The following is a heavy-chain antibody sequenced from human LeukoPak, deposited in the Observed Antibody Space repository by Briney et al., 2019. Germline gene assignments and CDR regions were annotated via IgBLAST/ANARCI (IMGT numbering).Heavy chain of an antibody. CDR3: ARDWLDYSNYYHY. J-gene: IGHJ4*02. CDR1: GFTFSSYS. Sequence: KSGGSLRLSCAASGFTFSSYSMNWVRQAPGKGLEWVSSISSSSSYIYYADSVKGRFTISRDNAKNSLYLQMNSLRAEDTAVYYCARDWLDYSNYYHYWGQGTLVTVSS. CDR2: ISSSSSYI. D-gene: IGHD4-11*01. V-gene: IGHV3-21*01.